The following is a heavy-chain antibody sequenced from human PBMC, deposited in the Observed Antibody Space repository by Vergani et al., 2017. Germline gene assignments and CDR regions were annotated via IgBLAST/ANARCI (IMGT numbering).Heavy chain of an antibody. CDR3: AKNPSVVVTAWNNWVDP. J-gene: IGHJ5*02. V-gene: IGHV3-23*01. D-gene: IGHD2-21*02. CDR1: GFTFSSYA. CDR2: ISGSGGST. Sequence: EVQLLESGGGLVQPGGSLRLSCAASGFTFSSYAMSWVRQAPGKGLEWVSAISGSGGSTYYADSVKGRFTISRDNSKNTLYLQMNSLRAEDTAVYYCAKNPSVVVTAWNNWVDPWGQGTLVTVSS.